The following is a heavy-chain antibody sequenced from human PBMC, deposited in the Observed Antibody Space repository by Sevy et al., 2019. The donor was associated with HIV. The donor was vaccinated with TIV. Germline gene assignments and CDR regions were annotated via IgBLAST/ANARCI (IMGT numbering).Heavy chain of an antibody. CDR3: ARESIAVAGIGYYFEY. CDR1: GFTFSSYW. Sequence: GGSLRLSCAASGFTFSSYWMSWVRQAPGKGLEWVANIKQDGSEKYYVDSVKGRFTISRDNSKNTLYLQMNSLRAEDTAVYYCARESIAVAGIGYYFEYWGQGTLVTVSS. CDR2: IKQDGSEK. D-gene: IGHD6-19*01. V-gene: IGHV3-7*01. J-gene: IGHJ4*02.